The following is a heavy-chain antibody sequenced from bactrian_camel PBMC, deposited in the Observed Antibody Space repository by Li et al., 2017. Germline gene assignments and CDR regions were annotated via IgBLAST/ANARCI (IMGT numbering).Heavy chain of an antibody. Sequence: QVQLVESGGGSVQAGGSLRLSCSASGYTKGNWCVGWFRQGPGKEREGVAAIDSDGTTAYADSVKGRFTVSKDNAKNTLYLQVNSPRTEDTAMYYCAKDIGSSWFRFGYWGQGTQVTVS. V-gene: IGHV3S55*01. CDR3: AKDIGSSWFRFGY. J-gene: IGHJ6*01. D-gene: IGHD6*01. CDR2: IDSDGTT. CDR1: GYTKGNWC.